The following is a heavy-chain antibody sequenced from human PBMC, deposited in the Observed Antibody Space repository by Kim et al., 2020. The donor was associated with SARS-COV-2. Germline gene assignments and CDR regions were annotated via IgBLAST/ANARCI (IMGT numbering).Heavy chain of an antibody. D-gene: IGHD6-13*01. CDR3: ARAPYSSSWYYFDY. J-gene: IGHJ4*02. V-gene: IGHV4-59*01. CDR2: IYYSGST. CDR1: GGSISSYY. Sequence: SETLSLTCTVSGGSISSYYWSWIRQPPGKGLEWIGYIYYSGSTNYNPSLKSRVTISVDTSKNQFSLKLSSVTAADTAVYYCARAPYSSSWYYFDYWGQGTLVTVSS.